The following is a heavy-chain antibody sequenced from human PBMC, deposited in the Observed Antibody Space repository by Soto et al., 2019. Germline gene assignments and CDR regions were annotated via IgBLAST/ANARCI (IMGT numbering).Heavy chain of an antibody. CDR1: GGTFSSYA. J-gene: IGHJ4*02. Sequence: ASVKVFCKASGGTFSSYAISWVRQAPGQGLEWMGGINPIFGTPHYAQKYQGRVTITADTFTNTAYMELTRLTSDDTAVYFCAREGRHFDYWGQGTLVTVSS. CDR3: AREGRHFDY. V-gene: IGHV1-69*06. CDR2: INPIFGTP.